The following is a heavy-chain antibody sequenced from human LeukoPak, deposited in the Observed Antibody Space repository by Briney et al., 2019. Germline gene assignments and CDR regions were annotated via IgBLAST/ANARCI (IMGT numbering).Heavy chain of an antibody. J-gene: IGHJ4*02. CDR2: IYSAGST. CDR1: GFTFSSNY. D-gene: IGHD1-26*01. Sequence: GGSLRLSCAASGFTFSSNYMSRVRQAPGKGLEWVSVIYSAGSTYYADSVKGRFTISRDNSKNTLYLQMNSLRAEDTAVHYCAREPSGTYWLDYWGQGTLVTVSS. CDR3: AREPSGTYWLDY. V-gene: IGHV3-66*02.